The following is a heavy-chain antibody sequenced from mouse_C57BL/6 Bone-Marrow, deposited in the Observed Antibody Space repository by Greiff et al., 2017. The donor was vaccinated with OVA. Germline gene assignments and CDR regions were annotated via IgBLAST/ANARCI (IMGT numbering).Heavy chain of an antibody. CDR1: GYTFTDYY. Sequence: EVQLQQSGPVLVKPGASVKMSCKASGYTFTDYYMNWVKQSHGKSLEWIGVINPYNGGTSYNQKFKGKATLTVDKSSSTAYMELNSLTSEDSAVYYCERRGNYYGSSYPFADWGQGTLVTVSA. CDR2: INPYNGGT. V-gene: IGHV1-19*01. CDR3: ERRGNYYGSSYPFAD. J-gene: IGHJ3*01. D-gene: IGHD1-1*01.